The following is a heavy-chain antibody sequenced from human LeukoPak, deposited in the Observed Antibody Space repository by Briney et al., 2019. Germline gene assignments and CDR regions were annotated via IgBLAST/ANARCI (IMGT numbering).Heavy chain of an antibody. J-gene: IGHJ4*02. CDR1: GFTFSSHG. V-gene: IGHV3-33*01. Sequence: PGGSLRLSCAASGFTFSSHGMHWVRQAPGKGPEWMAVIWNDGSNKYYAESVKGRFTISRENSKNTLYLQMNSLRAEDTAVYYCASSVEAAMLIDYWGQGTLVTVSS. CDR3: ASSVEAAMLIDY. D-gene: IGHD5-18*01. CDR2: IWNDGSNK.